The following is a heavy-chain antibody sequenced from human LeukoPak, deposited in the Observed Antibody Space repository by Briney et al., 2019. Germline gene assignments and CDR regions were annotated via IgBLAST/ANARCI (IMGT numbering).Heavy chain of an antibody. V-gene: IGHV3-33*01. CDR2: IWYDGSNK. D-gene: IGHD5-24*01. CDR3: ARVARSDGYKPLDY. CDR1: GFTFSSYG. Sequence: GGSLRLSCAASGFTFSSYGMHWVRQAPGKGLEWVAVIWYDGSNKYYADSVKGRFTISRDNSKNTLYLQMNSLRAEDTAVYYCARVARSDGYKPLDYWGQGTLVTVSS. J-gene: IGHJ4*02.